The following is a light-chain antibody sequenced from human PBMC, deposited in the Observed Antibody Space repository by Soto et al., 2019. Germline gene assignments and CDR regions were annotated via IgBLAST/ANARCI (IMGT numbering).Light chain of an antibody. CDR1: SGSVSTTYY. Sequence: QTVVTQEPSFSVSPGGTVTLTCGLSSGSVSTTYYPSWYQQTPGQTPRALIYNTNTRSSGVPERFSGSILGNTAALTITGAQADDESDYYCVLYMSSGPVFGGGTKLTVL. J-gene: IGLJ2*01. V-gene: IGLV8-61*01. CDR2: NTN. CDR3: VLYMSSGPV.